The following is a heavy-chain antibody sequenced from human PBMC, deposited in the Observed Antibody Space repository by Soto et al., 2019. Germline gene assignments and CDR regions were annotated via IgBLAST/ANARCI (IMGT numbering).Heavy chain of an antibody. CDR3: ATSHEYSSSWYDY. CDR1: GYTLTELS. J-gene: IGHJ4*02. CDR2: FDPEDGET. V-gene: IGHV1-24*01. Sequence: ASVKVSCKVSGYTLTELSMHWVRQAPGKGLEWMGGFDPEDGETIYAQKFQGRVNMTKDTSTVKAYMELSRLRSEDTGVYYSATSHEYSSSWYDYWGQGTLVTVSS. D-gene: IGHD6-13*01.